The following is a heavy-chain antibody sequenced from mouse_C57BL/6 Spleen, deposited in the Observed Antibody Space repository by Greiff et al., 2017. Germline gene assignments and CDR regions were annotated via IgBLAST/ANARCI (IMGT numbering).Heavy chain of an antibody. CDR2: INPSTGGT. J-gene: IGHJ4*01. Sequence: EVQLQQSGPELVKPGASVKISCKASGYSFTGYYMNWVKQSPEKSLEWIGEINPSTGGTTYNQKFKAKATLTVDKSSSTAYMQLKSLTSEDSAVYYCARSRRDYYAMDYWGQGTSVTVSS. CDR1: GYSFTGYY. CDR3: ARSRRDYYAMDY. V-gene: IGHV1-42*01.